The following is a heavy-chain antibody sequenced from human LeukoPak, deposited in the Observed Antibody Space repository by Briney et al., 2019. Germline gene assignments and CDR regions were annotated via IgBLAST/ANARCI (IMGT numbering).Heavy chain of an antibody. CDR2: ISSSSSYI. CDR1: GFTFSSYS. V-gene: IGHV3-21*01. D-gene: IGHD1-26*01. CDR3: ERGGTTAHYYYYYMDV. Sequence: KPGGSLRLSCAASGFTFSSYSMNWVRQAPGKGLEWVSSISSSSSYIYYADSVKGRFTISRDNAKNSLYLQMNSLRAEDTAVYYCERGGTTAHYYYYYMDVWGKGTTVTVSS. J-gene: IGHJ6*03.